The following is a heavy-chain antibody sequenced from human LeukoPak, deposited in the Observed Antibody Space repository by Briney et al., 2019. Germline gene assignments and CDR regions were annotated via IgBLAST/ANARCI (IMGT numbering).Heavy chain of an antibody. D-gene: IGHD4-11*01. J-gene: IGHJ4*02. Sequence: PGGSLRLSCAASGFTFSSYWMNWVRQAPGKGLEWGANIKQNGREKYYVDSVKGRFTISRDNAKNSLYLQMNSLRAEDTAVYYCAREQWTTVTKYFDYWGQGTLVTVSS. CDR3: AREQWTTVTKYFDY. CDR2: IKQNGREK. V-gene: IGHV3-7*01. CDR1: GFTFSSYW.